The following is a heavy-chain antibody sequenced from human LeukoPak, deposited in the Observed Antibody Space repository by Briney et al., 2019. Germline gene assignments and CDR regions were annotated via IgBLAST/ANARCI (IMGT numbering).Heavy chain of an antibody. CDR3: ARLGKYFYGSGSYYYFDY. J-gene: IGHJ4*02. D-gene: IGHD3-10*01. Sequence: SETLSLSCTVSGDSISGSTYYWGWIRQPPGKGLEWIGHIYYTGSTYYSPSLKSRVTISIDTSKNQFSLKLRSVTAADTAVYYCARLGKYFYGSGSYYYFDYWGQGTLVPVSS. V-gene: IGHV4-39*01. CDR1: GDSISGSTYY. CDR2: IYYTGST.